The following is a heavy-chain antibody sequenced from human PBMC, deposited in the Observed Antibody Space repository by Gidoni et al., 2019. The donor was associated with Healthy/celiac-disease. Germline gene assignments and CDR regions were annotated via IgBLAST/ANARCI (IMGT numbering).Heavy chain of an antibody. D-gene: IGHD3-22*01. J-gene: IGHJ4*02. V-gene: IGHV3-15*01. CDR2: IKSKTDGGTT. Sequence: VQLAESGGGLVTPGGSLRLPCAASGFTFSNAWMSWVRQAPGKGLEWVDRIKSKTDGGTTDYAAPVKGRFTISRDDSKNTLYLQMNNLTTEDTAVYYCTPMRNWGQGTLVTVSS. CDR1: GFTFSNAW. CDR3: TPMRN.